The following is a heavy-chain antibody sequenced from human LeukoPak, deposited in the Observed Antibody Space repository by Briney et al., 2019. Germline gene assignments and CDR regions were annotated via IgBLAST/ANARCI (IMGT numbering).Heavy chain of an antibody. CDR1: GFTFNYYW. J-gene: IGHJ4*02. D-gene: IGHD5-18*01. Sequence: GGSLRLSCAASGFTFNYYWMSWVRQTPGKGLEWVANIKQDGSEKYYVDSVKGRFTISRDNAKNSLYLQMNSLRAEDTAVYYCARGCSYGTFDHWGQGTLVTVSS. CDR2: IKQDGSEK. CDR3: ARGCSYGTFDH. V-gene: IGHV3-7*01.